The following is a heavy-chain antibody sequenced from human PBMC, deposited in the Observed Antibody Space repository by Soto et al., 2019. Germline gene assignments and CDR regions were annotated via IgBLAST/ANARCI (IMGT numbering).Heavy chain of an antibody. D-gene: IGHD1-1*01. Sequence: EVQLVESGGGLVQPGGSLRLSCAASGFTFSSYWMHWVRQAPGKGLVWVSRINSDGSSTSYADSVKGRFTISRDNAKNKLYLQMNSLRAEDTAVYYCARDPWNDDFDSYYYYGMDVWGQGTTVTVSS. CDR2: INSDGSST. CDR1: GFTFSSYW. J-gene: IGHJ6*02. V-gene: IGHV3-74*01. CDR3: ARDPWNDDFDSYYYYGMDV.